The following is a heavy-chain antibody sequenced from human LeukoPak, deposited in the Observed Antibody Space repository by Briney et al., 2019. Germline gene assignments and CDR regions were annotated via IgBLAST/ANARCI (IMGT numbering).Heavy chain of an antibody. CDR3: ARGLVGARFDP. D-gene: IGHD1-26*01. Sequence: GGSLRLSCAASGFTFSSYWMHWVRQAPGKGLLCVSRINSDGSSTIYADSVKGRFTISRDNAKNTLYLQMNSLRAEDTAVYYCARGLVGARFDPWGQGTLVTVSS. J-gene: IGHJ5*02. CDR2: INSDGSST. CDR1: GFTFSSYW. V-gene: IGHV3-74*01.